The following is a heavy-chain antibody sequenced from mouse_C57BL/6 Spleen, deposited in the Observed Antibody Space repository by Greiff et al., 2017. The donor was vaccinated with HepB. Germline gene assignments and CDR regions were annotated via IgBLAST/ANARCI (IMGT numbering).Heavy chain of an antibody. D-gene: IGHD2-4*01. Sequence: EVKLVESGAELVKPGASVKLSCTASGFNIKDYYMHWVKQRTEQGLEWIGRIDPEDGETKYAPKFQGKATITADTSSNTAYLQLSSLTSEDTAVYYGAWTYDYEGGYAMDYWGQGTSVTVSS. CDR3: AWTYDYEGGYAMDY. CDR1: GFNIKDYY. CDR2: IDPEDGET. J-gene: IGHJ4*01. V-gene: IGHV14-2*01.